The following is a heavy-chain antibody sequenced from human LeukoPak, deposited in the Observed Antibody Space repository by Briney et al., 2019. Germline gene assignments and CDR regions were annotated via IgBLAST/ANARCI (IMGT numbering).Heavy chain of an antibody. CDR3: ARVLPVGVGATGALDY. CDR2: IYHSGSN. Sequence: SGTLSLTCAVSGGSISSTNWWSWVSQPPGKGLEWSGEIYHSGSNNYNPFLKSRITTSVDKSKNQFSLKLNSVTAADAAVYYCARVLPVGVGATGALDYWGQGTLVTVSS. J-gene: IGHJ4*02. V-gene: IGHV4-4*02. CDR1: GGSISSTNW. D-gene: IGHD1-26*01.